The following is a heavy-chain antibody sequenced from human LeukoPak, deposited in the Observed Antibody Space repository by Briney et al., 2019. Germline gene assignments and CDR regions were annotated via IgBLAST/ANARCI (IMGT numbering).Heavy chain of an antibody. D-gene: IGHD6-13*01. CDR3: ARGRGSSWSQALWY. J-gene: IGHJ4*02. V-gene: IGHV3-48*01. Sequence: GGSLRLSCAASGFTFSSYSMNWVRQAPGKGLEWVSYISSSSSTIYYADSVKGRFTISRDNAKNSLYLQMNSLRAEDTAVYYCARGRGSSWSQALWYWGQGTLVTVSS. CDR1: GFTFSSYS. CDR2: ISSSSSTI.